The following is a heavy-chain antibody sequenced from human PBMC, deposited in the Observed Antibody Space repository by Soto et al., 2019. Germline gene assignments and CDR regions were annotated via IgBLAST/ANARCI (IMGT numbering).Heavy chain of an antibody. D-gene: IGHD6-13*01. V-gene: IGHV4-34*01. Sequence: SETLSLTCAVYGGSFSGYYWSWIRQPPGKGLEWIGEINHSGSTNYNPSLKSRVTISGDTSKNQFSLKLSSVTAADTAVYYFARAPGSSWHKQVNYYYFGMDVWGQGTTVTVSS. CDR2: INHSGST. CDR3: ARAPGSSWHKQVNYYYFGMDV. J-gene: IGHJ6*02. CDR1: GGSFSGYY.